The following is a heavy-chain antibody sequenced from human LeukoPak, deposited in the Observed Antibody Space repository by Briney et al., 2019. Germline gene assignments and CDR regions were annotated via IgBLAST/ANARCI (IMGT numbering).Heavy chain of an antibody. V-gene: IGHV1-18*01. CDR3: ARVYWNGGRAFDY. D-gene: IGHD1-1*01. Sequence: GASVKVSCKASVYTLSNNGITWVRQAPGQGLEWMGWIAADNRKTYYAQNLQDRVTMTTDSSTNTAYMDLRSLRSDDTAVYYCARVYWNGGRAFDYWGQGTLVTVSS. J-gene: IGHJ4*02. CDR2: IAADNRKT. CDR1: VYTLSNNG.